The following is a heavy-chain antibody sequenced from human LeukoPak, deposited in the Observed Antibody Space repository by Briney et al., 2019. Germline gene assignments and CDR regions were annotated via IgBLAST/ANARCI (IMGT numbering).Heavy chain of an antibody. V-gene: IGHV3-30-3*01. D-gene: IGHD3-3*01. CDR1: GFTFSSYA. Sequence: GRSLRLSCAASGFTFSSYAMHWVRQAPGKGLEWVAVISYDGSNKYYADSVKGRFTISRDNSKNTLYLQMNSLRAEDTAVYYCARDLGTRYDFWSGYFRRFDPWGQGTLLTVS. CDR3: ARDLGTRYDFWSGYFRRFDP. CDR2: ISYDGSNK. J-gene: IGHJ5*02.